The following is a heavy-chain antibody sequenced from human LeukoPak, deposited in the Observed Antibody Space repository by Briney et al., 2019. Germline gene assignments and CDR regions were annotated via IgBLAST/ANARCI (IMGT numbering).Heavy chain of an antibody. CDR1: GGSISSSSYY. CDR2: IYYSGST. J-gene: IGHJ4*02. Sequence: SETLSLTCTVSGGSISSSSYYWGWIRQPPGKGLEWIGSIYYSGSTYYNPSLKSRVTISVDKSKNQFSLKLSSVTAADTAVYYCASYCSGGSCYEPYFDYWGQGTLVTVSS. V-gene: IGHV4-39*07. D-gene: IGHD2-15*01. CDR3: ASYCSGGSCYEPYFDY.